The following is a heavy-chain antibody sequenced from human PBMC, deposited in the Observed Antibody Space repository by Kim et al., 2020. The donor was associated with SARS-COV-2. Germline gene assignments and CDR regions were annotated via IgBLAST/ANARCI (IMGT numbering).Heavy chain of an antibody. J-gene: IGHJ6*02. Sequence: GGSLRLSCAASGFTVSTTYMSWVRQAPGKGLEWVCVIYGGGSTYYADSVKGRFTISRDNSKNTLFLQMNSLRADDTAVYYCASSGKDGSGTEYFYDYHYYGMDVWGQGTTVTVSS. CDR3: ASSGKDGSGTEYFYDYHYYGMDV. V-gene: IGHV3-53*01. D-gene: IGHD3-10*01. CDR2: IYGGGST. CDR1: GFTVSTTY.